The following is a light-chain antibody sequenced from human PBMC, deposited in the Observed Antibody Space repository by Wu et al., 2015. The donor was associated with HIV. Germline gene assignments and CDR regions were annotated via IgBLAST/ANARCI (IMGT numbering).Light chain of an antibody. CDR2: AAS. Sequence: DIQVTQSPSSLSASEQDKIIITCQTSQNVKNYLNWFQQKPGKAPKFLIFAASTLERGVPSRFAGSGSGTRFTLTISDLQPDDFATYYCQQTFSVPYTFGQGT. CDR3: QQTFSVPYT. J-gene: IGKJ2*01. CDR1: QNVKNY. V-gene: IGKV1-39*01.